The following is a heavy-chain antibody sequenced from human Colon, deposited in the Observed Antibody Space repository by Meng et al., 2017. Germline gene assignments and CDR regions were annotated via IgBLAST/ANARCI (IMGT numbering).Heavy chain of an antibody. CDR2: INPSGGST. V-gene: IGHV1-46*01. CDR3: ARGGGITYYYDSSGYYFDY. D-gene: IGHD3-22*01. J-gene: IGHJ4*02. Sequence: ASVKVSCKASGYTFTSYYMHWVRQAPGQGLEWMGIINPSGGSTSYAQKFQGRVTMTRDTSTSTVYMELSSLRSEDTAVYYCARGGGITYYYDSSGYYFDYWGQGTLVTVSS. CDR1: GYTFTSYY.